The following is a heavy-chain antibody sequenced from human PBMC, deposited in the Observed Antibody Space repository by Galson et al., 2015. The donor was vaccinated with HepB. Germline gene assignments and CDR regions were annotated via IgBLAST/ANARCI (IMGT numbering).Heavy chain of an antibody. CDR3: AKSPRLAFLASFYYMDV. CDR2: IYTSGSA. Sequence: TLSLTCTVSGGSISSDSYYWSWIRQPAGKGLEWIGRIYTSGSANYNPSLKSRVTMSVDTSKNQVSLKLNSVTAADTAVYYCAKSPRLAFLASFYYMDVWGKGTTVTVSS. V-gene: IGHV4-61*02. D-gene: IGHD3-3*02. J-gene: IGHJ6*03. CDR1: GGSISSDSYY.